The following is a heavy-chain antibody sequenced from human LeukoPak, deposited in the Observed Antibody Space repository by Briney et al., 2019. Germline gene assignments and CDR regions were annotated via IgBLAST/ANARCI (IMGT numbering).Heavy chain of an antibody. CDR2: ITWDGEST. CDR1: GFVFEDYT. D-gene: IGHD3-10*02. Sequence: GGSLRLSCAASGFVFEDYTMHWVRQAPGKGLEWVSVITWDGESTYYADSVKGRFTISRDNAKNSLYLQMNSLRAEDTAVYYCAELGITMIGGVWGKGTTVTISS. J-gene: IGHJ6*04. CDR3: AELGITMIGGV. V-gene: IGHV3-43*01.